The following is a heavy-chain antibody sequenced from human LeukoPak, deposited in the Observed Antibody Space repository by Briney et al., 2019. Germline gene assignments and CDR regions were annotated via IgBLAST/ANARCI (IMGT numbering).Heavy chain of an antibody. V-gene: IGHV1-24*01. D-gene: IGHD3-9*01. CDR1: GYTLTELS. Sequence: GASVKVSCKVSGYTLTELSMHWVRQAPGKGLEWMGGFDPEDGETIYAQKFQGRVTMTEDTSTDTAYMELSSLRSEDTAVYYCATDVLRYFDWLGKGGLHAFDIWGRGTMVTVSS. CDR3: ATDVLRYFDWLGKGGLHAFDI. CDR2: FDPEDGET. J-gene: IGHJ3*02.